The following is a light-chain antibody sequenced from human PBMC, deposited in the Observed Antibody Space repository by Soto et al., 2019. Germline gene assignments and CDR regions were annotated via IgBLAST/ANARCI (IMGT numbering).Light chain of an antibody. CDR3: SSYAGSNNWV. V-gene: IGLV2-8*01. CDR2: DVT. J-gene: IGLJ3*02. Sequence: QSALTQPPSASGSPGQSVTISCTGTSSDVGGYNYVSWYQQHPGKAPKLMIYDVTKRPSGVPDRFSGSKSGSTASLTVSGLQAEDEADYYCSSYAGSNNWVFGGVTKLTVL. CDR1: SSDVGGYNY.